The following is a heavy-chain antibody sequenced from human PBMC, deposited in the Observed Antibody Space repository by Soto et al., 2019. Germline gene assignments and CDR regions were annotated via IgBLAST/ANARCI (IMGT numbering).Heavy chain of an antibody. CDR1: DFTFRNYS. CDR2: ISSTSTYI. CDR3: GRDLQAGAFDI. J-gene: IGHJ3*02. V-gene: IGHV3-21*01. Sequence: EVQLVESGGGLVKPGASLRLSCVASDFTFRNYSLNWVRQAPGKGLEWVSSISSTSTYIYYADSLKGRFTISRDNAKNSLYLRMNSLRAEDTAIYYWGRDLQAGAFDIWGQWTLVTVCS.